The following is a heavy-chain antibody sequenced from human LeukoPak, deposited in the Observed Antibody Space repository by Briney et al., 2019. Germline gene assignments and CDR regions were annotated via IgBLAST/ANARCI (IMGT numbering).Heavy chain of an antibody. Sequence: ASVKVSCKASGGTFSSYAISWVRQAPGQGLEWMGGIIPIFGTANYAQKFQGRVTITADGSTSTAYMELSSLRSEDTAVYYCARGGIAVAGRFDYWGQGTLVTVSS. CDR2: IIPIFGTA. V-gene: IGHV1-69*13. CDR3: ARGGIAVAGRFDY. CDR1: GGTFSSYA. J-gene: IGHJ4*02. D-gene: IGHD6-19*01.